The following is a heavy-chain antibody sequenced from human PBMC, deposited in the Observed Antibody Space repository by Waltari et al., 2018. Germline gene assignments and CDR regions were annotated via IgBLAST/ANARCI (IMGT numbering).Heavy chain of an antibody. J-gene: IGHJ4*02. CDR2: MNPDGSIT. CDR1: GFSFSTHW. D-gene: IGHD3-3*01. Sequence: EVQLVESGGGLVQPGGSLRLSCAASGFSFSTHWMHWVRQAPGKGLMAVSQMNPDGSITDYADSVKGRFTVSRDNAKNTLFLQMNSLRDEDTAVYYCVLFSSDFLGDCWGRGTLVTVSS. V-gene: IGHV3-74*01. CDR3: VLFSSDFLGDC.